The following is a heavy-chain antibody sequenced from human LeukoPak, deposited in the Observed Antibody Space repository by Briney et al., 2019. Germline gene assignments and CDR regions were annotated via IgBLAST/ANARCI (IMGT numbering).Heavy chain of an antibody. Sequence: SLRXXXXASGXXXSASAVHWVRQASGKGLEWIGRIRSKANNYATAYTDPLKGRFTVSRDDSKNTAYLQMNSLKTEDSAVYFCARDSSSEGPLYFWGQGTLVTVSS. J-gene: IGHJ4*02. D-gene: IGHD3-22*01. CDR1: GXXXSASA. CDR2: IRSKANNYAT. V-gene: IGHV3-73*01. CDR3: ARDSSSEGPLYF.